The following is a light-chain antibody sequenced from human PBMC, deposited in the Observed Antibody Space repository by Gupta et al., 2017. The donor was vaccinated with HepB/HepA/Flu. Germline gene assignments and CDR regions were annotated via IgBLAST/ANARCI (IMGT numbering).Light chain of an antibody. CDR1: SGHKHYA. J-gene: IGLJ2*01. CDR3: QTWGTGIEI. CDR2: LNSDGSH. V-gene: IGLV4-69*01. Sequence: QLVVTQAPSASSSLGASVNLTGTLSSGHKHYAIAWHEPHREKGPRFLMRLNSDGSHKKGDGISDRFSGSSSGVERYLTISSLQSADEADYYCQTWGTGIEIFGGGTKLTVL.